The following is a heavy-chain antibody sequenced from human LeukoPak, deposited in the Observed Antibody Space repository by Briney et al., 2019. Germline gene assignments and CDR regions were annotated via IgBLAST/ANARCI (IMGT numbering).Heavy chain of an antibody. J-gene: IGHJ4*02. CDR2: IYYSGST. CDR3: ARLNKTPTVYYYDSSGEIDS. CDR1: GYSISSYY. D-gene: IGHD3-22*01. Sequence: SETLSLTCTVSGYSISSYYWSWIRQPPGKGLEWIGYIYYSGSTNYNPSLKSRVTISVDTSKNQFSLKLSSVTAADTAVYYCARLNKTPTVYYYDSSGEIDSWGQGTLVTVSS. V-gene: IGHV4-59*08.